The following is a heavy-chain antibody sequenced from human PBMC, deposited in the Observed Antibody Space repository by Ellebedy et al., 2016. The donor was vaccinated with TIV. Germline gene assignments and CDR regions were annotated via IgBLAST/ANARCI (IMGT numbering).Heavy chain of an antibody. J-gene: IGHJ5*01. D-gene: IGHD6-6*01. CDR3: GRLGTYVADRGLDS. CDR2: INRDGSAK. Sequence: PGGSLRLSCAASGFTFSTYATSWVRQAPGKGLQWVANINRDGSAKHYLESLKGRFTISRDNAKNSLNLQLNSLRVEDGAVYYCGRLGTYVADRGLDSWGQGTLVTVSS. CDR1: GFTFSTYA. V-gene: IGHV3-7*03.